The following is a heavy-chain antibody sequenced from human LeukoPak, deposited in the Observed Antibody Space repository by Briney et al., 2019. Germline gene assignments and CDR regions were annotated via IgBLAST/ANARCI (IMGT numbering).Heavy chain of an antibody. CDR3: ARDFVVPAAIGSYYYYYGMDV. CDR1: GFTFSSYW. Sequence: GGSLRLSCAASGFTFSSYWMSWVRQAPGKGLEWVANIKQDGSEKYYVDSVKGRFTISRDNAKNSLYLQMNSLRAEDTAVYYCARDFVVPAAIGSYYYYYGMDVWGQGTTVTVFS. D-gene: IGHD2-2*01. J-gene: IGHJ6*02. V-gene: IGHV3-7*01. CDR2: IKQDGSEK.